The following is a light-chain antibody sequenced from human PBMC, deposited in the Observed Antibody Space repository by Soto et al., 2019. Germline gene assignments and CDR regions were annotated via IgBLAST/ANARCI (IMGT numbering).Light chain of an antibody. CDR3: QQDYSTPLT. V-gene: IGKV4-1*01. CDR1: QSVLYSSNNKNY. CDR2: WAS. J-gene: IGKJ4*01. Sequence: DIVMTQSPDSLAVSLGERATINCKSSQSVLYSSNNKNYLAWYQQKPGQSPKLLIYWASTRESGVPDRFSGSGSGKYFTLTISSLQTEDVAVYYCQQDYSTPLTFGGGTKVEIK.